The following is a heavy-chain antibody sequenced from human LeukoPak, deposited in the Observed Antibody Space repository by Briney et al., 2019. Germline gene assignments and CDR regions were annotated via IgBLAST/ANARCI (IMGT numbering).Heavy chain of an antibody. J-gene: IGHJ4*02. V-gene: IGHV3-23*01. CDR2: ISGSGGST. CDR3: AKDGTAKVTLPFGY. Sequence: GGSLRLSCAASGFTFSDYYMSWVRQAPGKGLEWVSAISGSGGSTYYADSVKGRFTISRDNSKNTLYLQMNSLRAEDTAVYYCAKDGTAKVTLPFGYWGQGTLVTVSS. CDR1: GFTFSDYY. D-gene: IGHD5-18*01.